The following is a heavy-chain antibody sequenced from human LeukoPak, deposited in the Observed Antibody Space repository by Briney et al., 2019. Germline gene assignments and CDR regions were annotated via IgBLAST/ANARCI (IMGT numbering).Heavy chain of an antibody. D-gene: IGHD3-10*01. CDR3: ARGVYYGSGSYYAGSAFDI. CDR1: GGSISSYH. CDR2: IYTSGST. J-gene: IGHJ3*02. V-gene: IGHV4-4*07. Sequence: SETLSLTCTVSGGSISSYHCGLIRQPAGQGLVWIGRIYTSGSTNYNPSLKSRVTMSVDTSKNQFSLKLSSVTAADTAVYYCARGVYYGSGSYYAGSAFDIWGQGTMVTVSS.